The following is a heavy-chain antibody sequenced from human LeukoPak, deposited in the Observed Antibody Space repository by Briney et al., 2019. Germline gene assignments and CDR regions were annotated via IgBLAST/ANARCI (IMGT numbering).Heavy chain of an antibody. V-gene: IGHV4-39*01. Sequence: SGTLSLTCSVSGGSVRSNSYYWAWIRQPPGKGLEWIASIFYLGSTSYNSSLRGRATISIDTSKNQFSLKLSSVTAADTAVYYCATYSGYDSDIWGQGTMVTVSS. CDR1: GGSVRSNSYY. D-gene: IGHD5-12*01. CDR3: ATYSGYDSDI. CDR2: IFYLGST. J-gene: IGHJ3*02.